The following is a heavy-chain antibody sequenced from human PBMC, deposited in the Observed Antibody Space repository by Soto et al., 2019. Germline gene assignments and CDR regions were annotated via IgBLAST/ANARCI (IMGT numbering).Heavy chain of an antibody. V-gene: IGHV3-33*01. CDR1: GFTFSSYG. CDR2: IWYDGSNK. CDR3: AREGYCSGGSCYSVPVFDY. D-gene: IGHD2-15*01. J-gene: IGHJ4*02. Sequence: QVQLVEAGGGVVQPGRSLRLSCAASGFTFSSYGMHRVRQAPGKGLEWGAVIWYDGSNKYYADSVKGRFPISRDNSKNTLYLQMNSLRGEDTAVYYCAREGYCSGGSCYSVPVFDYWGQGTLVTVSS.